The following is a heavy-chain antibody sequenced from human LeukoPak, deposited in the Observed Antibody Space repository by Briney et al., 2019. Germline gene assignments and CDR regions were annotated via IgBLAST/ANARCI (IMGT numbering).Heavy chain of an antibody. CDR3: ARVDYYDSSGYYFNNWFDP. CDR2: IYYSGST. D-gene: IGHD3-22*01. Sequence: PSETLSLTCTVPGGSISSYYWSWIRQPPGKGLEWIGYIYYSGSTNYNPSLRSRVTISVDTSKNQFSLKLSSVTAADTAVYYCARVDYYDSSGYYFNNWFDPWGQGTLVTVSS. J-gene: IGHJ5*02. CDR1: GGSISSYY. V-gene: IGHV4-59*01.